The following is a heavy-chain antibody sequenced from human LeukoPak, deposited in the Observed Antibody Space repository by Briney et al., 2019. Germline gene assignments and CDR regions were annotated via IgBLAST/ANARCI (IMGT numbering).Heavy chain of an antibody. J-gene: IGHJ4*02. CDR1: GFTFSSQA. CDR2: ISGSGGST. D-gene: IGHD5-18*01. CDR3: AKDGGYIWNVRGGFFDY. V-gene: IGHV3-23*01. Sequence: GGSLRLSCAASGFTFSSQAVSWVRQAPGKGLEWVSGISGSGGSTYYADSVKGRFTISRDNSKNTLYLQMNSLRVEDTAVYYCAKDGGYIWNVRGGFFDYWGQGTLVTVSS.